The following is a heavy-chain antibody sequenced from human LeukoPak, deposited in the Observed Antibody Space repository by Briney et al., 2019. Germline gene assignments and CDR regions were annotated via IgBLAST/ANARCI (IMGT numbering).Heavy chain of an antibody. V-gene: IGHV3-23*01. CDR1: RFTFSSYI. D-gene: IGHD3-3*01. J-gene: IGHJ4*02. Sequence: GGSLRLSCAASRFTFSSYIMTWVRQAPGKGLEWVSAVSGSGGSTNYADSVKGRFTISRDNSKNTLYLQMNSLRADDTAVYYCAGSWSGYCDYWGQGALVTVSS. CDR2: VSGSGGST. CDR3: AGSWSGYCDY.